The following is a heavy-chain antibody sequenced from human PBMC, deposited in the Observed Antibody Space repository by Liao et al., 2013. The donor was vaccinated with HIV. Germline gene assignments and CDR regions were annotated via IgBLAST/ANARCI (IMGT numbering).Heavy chain of an antibody. CDR3: ASRSMAYFDY. Sequence: QLQLQESGPGLVKPSETLSLTCTVSGGSLSSGSYYWGWIRQPPGKGLEWIGSIDYSGRTYYNPSLESRVTISMDTSNDQFSLRLSSVTPADTAVYYCASRSMAYFDYWGQGTLVTVSS. CDR1: GGSLSSGSYY. CDR2: IDYSGRT. V-gene: IGHV4-39*07. J-gene: IGHJ4*02. D-gene: IGHD2/OR15-2a*01.